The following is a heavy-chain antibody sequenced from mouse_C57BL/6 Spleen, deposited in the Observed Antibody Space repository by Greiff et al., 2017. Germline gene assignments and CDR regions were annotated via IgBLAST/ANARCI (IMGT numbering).Heavy chain of an antibody. CDR1: GYAFSSYW. Sequence: QVQLQQSGAELVKPGASVKISCKASGYAFSSYWMNWVKQRPGKGLEWIGQIYPGDGDTNYNGKFKGKATLTADKSSSTAYMQLSSLTSEDSAVYFCARNYYGSHGYVDYWGQGTTLTVSS. J-gene: IGHJ2*01. V-gene: IGHV1-80*01. D-gene: IGHD1-1*01. CDR2: IYPGDGDT. CDR3: ARNYYGSHGYVDY.